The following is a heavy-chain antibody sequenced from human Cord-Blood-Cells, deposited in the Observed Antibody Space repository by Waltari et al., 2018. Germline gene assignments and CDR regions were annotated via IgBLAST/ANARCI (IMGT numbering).Heavy chain of an antibody. Sequence: VRQAPGKGLEWMGGFDPEDGETIYAQKFQGRVTMTEDTSTDTAYMELSSLRSEDTAVYYCATDWYYYGSGRHWGQGTLVTVSS. V-gene: IGHV1-24*01. J-gene: IGHJ4*02. CDR2: FDPEDGET. D-gene: IGHD3-10*01. CDR3: ATDWYYYGSGRH.